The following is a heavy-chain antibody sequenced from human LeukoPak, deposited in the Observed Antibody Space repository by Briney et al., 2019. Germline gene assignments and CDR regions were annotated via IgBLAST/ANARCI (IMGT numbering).Heavy chain of an antibody. J-gene: IGHJ4*02. V-gene: IGHV3-7*01. CDR2: INQDGSEK. Sequence: GGSLRLSCAASGFTFRNYWMSWVRQAPGKGLEWVANINQDGSEKYYVDSVKGRFTISRDNAKNSLFLQMSSLRAEDTAVYYCARRDTSGWYYFDYWGQGILVTVSS. CDR3: ARRDTSGWYYFDY. CDR1: GFTFRNYW. D-gene: IGHD6-19*01.